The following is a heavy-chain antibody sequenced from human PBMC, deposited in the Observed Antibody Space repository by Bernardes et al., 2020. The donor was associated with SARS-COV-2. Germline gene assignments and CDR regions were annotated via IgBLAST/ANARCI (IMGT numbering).Heavy chain of an antibody. D-gene: IGHD3-3*01. CDR2: INPSGGST. V-gene: IGHV1-46*01. Sequence: ASVKVSCKASGYTFTSYYMHWVRQAPGQGLEWMGIINPSGGSTSYAQKFQGRVTMTRDTSTSTVYMELSSLRSEDTAVYYCARGFTSYDFWSGYPPVYGMDVWGQGTTVTVSS. CDR1: GYTFTSYY. CDR3: ARGFTSYDFWSGYPPVYGMDV. J-gene: IGHJ6*02.